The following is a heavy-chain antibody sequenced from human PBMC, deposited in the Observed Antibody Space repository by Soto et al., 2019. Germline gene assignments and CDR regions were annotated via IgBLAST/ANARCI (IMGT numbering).Heavy chain of an antibody. Sequence: GGSLRLSCIGSGFTFSNAWINWVRQAPGKGLEWIGRIKSRPDGGTTDYAAPVKGRFTISRDDSRNSVYLQMNSLKTEDTALYYCVTGQYCDYWGQGTLVTVSS. CDR1: GFTFSNAW. V-gene: IGHV3-15*01. J-gene: IGHJ4*02. CDR3: VTGQYCDY. CDR2: IKSRPDGGTT.